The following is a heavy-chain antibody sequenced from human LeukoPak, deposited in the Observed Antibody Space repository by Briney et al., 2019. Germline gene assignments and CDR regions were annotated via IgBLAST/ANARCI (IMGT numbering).Heavy chain of an antibody. CDR2: IIPIFGTA. J-gene: IGHJ3*02. Sequence: SVTVSFKASGGTFSSYAISWVRQAPGQGLEWMGGIIPIFGTANYAQKFQGRVTITTDESTSTAYMELSSLRSEDTAVYYCARTRYCSGGSCYSGLHPLSHDASDIWGQGTMVTVSS. CDR1: GGTFSSYA. D-gene: IGHD2-15*01. CDR3: ARTRYCSGGSCYSGLHPLSHDASDI. V-gene: IGHV1-69*05.